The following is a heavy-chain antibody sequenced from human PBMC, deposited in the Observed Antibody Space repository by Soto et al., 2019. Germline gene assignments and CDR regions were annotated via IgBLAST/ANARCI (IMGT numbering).Heavy chain of an antibody. CDR3: GRNVGTSGSSRWVDT. J-gene: IGHJ5*02. CDR1: GFTLSNYG. V-gene: IGHV3-33*01. CDR2: IWYDGTAT. Sequence: QVQLVESGGGVVQPGRSLTLSCVASGFTLSNYGMHWVRQAPGKGLEWVAVIWYDGTATYSADSVKGRFSISRDNAKNELFLQLSSLRAGDTAVYYGGRNVGTSGSSRWVDTWGQGTLVTVSS. D-gene: IGHD1-26*01.